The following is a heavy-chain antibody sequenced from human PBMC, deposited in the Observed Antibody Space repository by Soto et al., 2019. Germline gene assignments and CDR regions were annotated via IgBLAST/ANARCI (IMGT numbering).Heavy chain of an antibody. Sequence: SETLSLTCAVYGGSFSGYYWSWIRQPPGRGLEWIGEINHSGSTNYNPSLKSRVTISVDTSKNQFSLKLSSVTAADTAVYYCAGGYSSSWYWGYYYYGMDVWGQGTTVTVSS. CDR2: INHSGST. CDR3: AGGYSSSWYWGYYYYGMDV. V-gene: IGHV4-34*01. J-gene: IGHJ6*02. CDR1: GGSFSGYY. D-gene: IGHD6-13*01.